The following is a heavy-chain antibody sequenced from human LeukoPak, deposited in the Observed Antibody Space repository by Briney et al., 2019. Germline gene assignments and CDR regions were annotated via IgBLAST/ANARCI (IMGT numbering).Heavy chain of an antibody. CDR3: AKDRSGPISPYIVGAPPGNWFDP. D-gene: IGHD1-26*01. CDR2: ISGSGGST. CDR1: GFTFSSYG. J-gene: IGHJ5*02. Sequence: PGGSLRLSCAASGFTFSSYGMSWVRQAPGKGLEWVSAISGSGGSTYYADSVKGRFTISRDNSKNTLYLQMNSLRAEDTAVYYCAKDRSGPISPYIVGAPPGNWFDPWGQGTLVTVSS. V-gene: IGHV3-23*01.